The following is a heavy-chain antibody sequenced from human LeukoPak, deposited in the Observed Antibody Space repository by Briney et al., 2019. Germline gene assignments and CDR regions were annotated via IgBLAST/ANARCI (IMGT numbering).Heavy chain of an antibody. Sequence: PGGSLRLSCAASGFTFSDYYMSWIRQAPGKGLEWVSYISSSGSTIYYADSVKGRFTISRDNAKNSLYLQMNSLRAEGTAVYYCAKDVSRYGYRGPPNFDYWGQGTLVTVSS. CDR1: GFTFSDYY. CDR3: AKDVSRYGYRGPPNFDY. J-gene: IGHJ4*02. V-gene: IGHV3-11*01. D-gene: IGHD5-18*01. CDR2: ISSSGSTI.